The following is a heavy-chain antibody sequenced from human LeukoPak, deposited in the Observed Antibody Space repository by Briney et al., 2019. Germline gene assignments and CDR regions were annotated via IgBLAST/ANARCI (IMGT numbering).Heavy chain of an antibody. Sequence: ASVKVSCKASGYTFTSYAMHWVRQAPGQRLERMGWINAGNGNTKYSQKFQGRVTITRDTSASAAYMELSSLRSEDTAVYYCARDKVGGTLDYWGQGTLVTVSS. CDR2: INAGNGNT. CDR3: ARDKVGGTLDY. J-gene: IGHJ4*02. CDR1: GYTFTSYA. D-gene: IGHD3-16*01. V-gene: IGHV1-3*01.